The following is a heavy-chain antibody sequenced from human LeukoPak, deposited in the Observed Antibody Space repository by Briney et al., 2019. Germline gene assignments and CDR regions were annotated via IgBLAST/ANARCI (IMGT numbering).Heavy chain of an antibody. CDR2: IVVGSGNT. D-gene: IGHD3-22*01. CDR1: GFTFTSSA. J-gene: IGHJ6*03. V-gene: IGHV1-58*01. CDR3: ARDRSYDSKGYYYMDV. Sequence: SVKVSCKASGFTFTSSAVQWVRQARGQRLEWIGWIVVGSGNTNYAQKFQGRVTITADESTSTAYMELSSLRSEDTAVYYCARDRSYDSKGYYYMDVWGKGTTVTVSS.